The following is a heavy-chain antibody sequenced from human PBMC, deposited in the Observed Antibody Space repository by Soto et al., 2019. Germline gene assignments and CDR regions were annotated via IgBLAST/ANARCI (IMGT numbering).Heavy chain of an antibody. D-gene: IGHD5-12*01. Sequence: GGSLRLSCAASGFTFSSYAMHWVRQAPGKGLEWVAVISYDGSNKYYADSVKGRFTISRDNSKNTLYLQMNSLRAEDTAVYYCAREGRYGYNRYYFDYWGQGTLVTVSS. CDR2: ISYDGSNK. CDR1: GFTFSSYA. CDR3: AREGRYGYNRYYFDY. J-gene: IGHJ4*02. V-gene: IGHV3-30-3*01.